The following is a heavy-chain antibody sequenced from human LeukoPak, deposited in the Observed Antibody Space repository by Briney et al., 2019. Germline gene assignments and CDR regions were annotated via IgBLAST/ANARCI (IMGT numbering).Heavy chain of an antibody. CDR2: IIPIFGTA. CDR1: GGTFSSYA. D-gene: IGHD3-22*01. V-gene: IGHV1-69*13. CDR3: ARKYDSSGYAFDY. J-gene: IGHJ4*02. Sequence: SVKVSCKASGGTFSSYAISWVRQAPGQGLEWMGGIIPIFGTANYAQKFQGGVTITADESTSTAYMELSSLRSEDTAVYYCARKYDSSGYAFDYWGQGTLVTVSS.